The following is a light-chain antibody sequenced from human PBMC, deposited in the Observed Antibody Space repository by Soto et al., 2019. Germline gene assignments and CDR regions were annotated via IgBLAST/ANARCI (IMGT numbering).Light chain of an antibody. V-gene: IGKV1-27*01. CDR3: QQYDRAPWT. Sequence: DIQMTQSHSSLSAYLGDRVTITCRASQGISNYLAWYQQKPGRLPKLLLFGASTLQSGVPARFSGSGSGTLFTLTINGLLPDDFATYYCQQYDRAPWTFGPGTKVDI. CDR1: QGISNY. J-gene: IGKJ1*01. CDR2: GAS.